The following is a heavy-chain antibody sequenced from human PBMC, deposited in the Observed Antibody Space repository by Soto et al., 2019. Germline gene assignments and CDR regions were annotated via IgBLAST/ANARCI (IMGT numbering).Heavy chain of an antibody. D-gene: IGHD3-10*01. J-gene: IGHJ5*02. V-gene: IGHV4-39*01. CDR3: ARLILWFGEVWFDP. Sequence: SETLSLTCTVSGGSISSSSYYWGWIRQPPGKGLEWIGSIYYSGSTYYNPSLKSRVTISVDTSKNQFSLKLSSVTAADTAVYYCARLILWFGEVWFDPWGQGTLVTVS. CDR2: IYYSGST. CDR1: GGSISSSSYY.